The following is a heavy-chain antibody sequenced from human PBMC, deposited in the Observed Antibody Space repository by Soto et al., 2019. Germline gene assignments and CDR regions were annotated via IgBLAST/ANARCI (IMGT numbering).Heavy chain of an antibody. D-gene: IGHD2-2*01. CDR3: ARDRGTSCFACVDP. CDR2: ISYDGSNK. Sequence: QVQLVESGGGVVQPGRSLRLSCAASGFTFSSYAMHWVRQAPGKGLEWVAVISYDGSNKYYADSVKGRFTISGDNSKNTLYLQMNSLRAEDTAVYYCARDRGTSCFACVDPWGQGTLVTVSS. J-gene: IGHJ5*02. CDR1: GFTFSSYA. V-gene: IGHV3-30-3*01.